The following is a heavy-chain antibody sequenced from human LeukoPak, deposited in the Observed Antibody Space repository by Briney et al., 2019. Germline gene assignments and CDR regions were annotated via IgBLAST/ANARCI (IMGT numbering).Heavy chain of an antibody. CDR3: ASSGRSHSESPEYYFDY. V-gene: IGHV3-21*01. Sequence: GGSLRLSCAASEFTFSSYSMNWVRQAPGKGLERVSSISSSSSYIYYADSVKGRFTISRDNAKNSLYLQMNSLRAEDTAVYYCASSGRSHSESPEYYFDYWGQGTLVTVSS. CDR1: EFTFSSYS. CDR2: ISSSSSYI. D-gene: IGHD1-26*01. J-gene: IGHJ4*02.